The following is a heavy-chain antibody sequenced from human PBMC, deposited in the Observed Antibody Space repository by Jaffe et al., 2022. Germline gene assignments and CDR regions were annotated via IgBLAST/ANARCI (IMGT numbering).Heavy chain of an antibody. CDR1: GGTFSSYA. Sequence: QVQLVQSGAEVKKPGSSVKVSCKASGGTFSSYAISWVRQAPGQGLEWMGGIIPIFGTANYAQKFQGRVTITTDESTSTAYMELSSLRSEDTAVYYCARGDVRLYDSSGYPFDYWGQGTLVTVSS. CDR2: IIPIFGTA. CDR3: ARGDVRLYDSSGYPFDY. V-gene: IGHV1-69*05. J-gene: IGHJ4*02. D-gene: IGHD3-22*01.